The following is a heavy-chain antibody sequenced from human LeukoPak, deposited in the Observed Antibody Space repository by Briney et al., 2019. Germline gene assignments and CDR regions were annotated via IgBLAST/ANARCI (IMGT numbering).Heavy chain of an antibody. CDR3: ARMYDRSGYYGIGY. J-gene: IGHJ4*02. V-gene: IGHV7-4-1*02. Sequence: ASVKVSCKASGYTFTSYGIGWVRQAPGQGLEWMGWINTATGNPTYAQAFTGRFVLSMDTSVSTAYLQISGLKAEDTAVYYCARMYDRSGYYGIGYWGQGTLVTVSS. D-gene: IGHD3-22*01. CDR2: INTATGNP. CDR1: GYTFTSYG.